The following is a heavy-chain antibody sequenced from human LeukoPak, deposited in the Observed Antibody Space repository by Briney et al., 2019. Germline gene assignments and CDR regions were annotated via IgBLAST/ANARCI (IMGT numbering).Heavy chain of an antibody. CDR2: IIPIFGTA. D-gene: IGHD4-11*01. Sequence: GASVKVSCKASGGTFSSYAINWVRQAPGQGLEWMGGIIPIFGTANYAQKFQGRVTITADKSTSTAYMELSSLRSEDTAVYYCVCEGATVTTNTKFDYWGQGTLVTVSS. V-gene: IGHV1-69*06. CDR3: VCEGATVTTNTKFDY. J-gene: IGHJ4*02. CDR1: GGTFSSYA.